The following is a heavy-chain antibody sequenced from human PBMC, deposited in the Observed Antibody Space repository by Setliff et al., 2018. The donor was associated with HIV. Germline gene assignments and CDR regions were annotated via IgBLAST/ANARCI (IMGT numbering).Heavy chain of an antibody. CDR3: AVVVGGYAYSSSWYFHY. CDR2: IKRKVDGGTR. D-gene: IGHD6-13*01. CDR1: GFTFNNAW. V-gene: IGHV3-15*01. Sequence: PGGSLRLSCAASGFTFNNAWMSWVRQAPGKGLEWVGRIKRKVDGGTRDYAAPVKGRFTISRDDSENTLYLQMISLKTEDTAVYYCAVVVGGYAYSSSWYFHYWGQGTLVTVSS. J-gene: IGHJ4*02.